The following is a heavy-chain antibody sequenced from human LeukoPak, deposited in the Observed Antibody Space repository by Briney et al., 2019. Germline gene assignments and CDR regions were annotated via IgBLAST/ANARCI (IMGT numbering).Heavy chain of an antibody. CDR3: ARDLVDYYFDY. CDR1: GFTFSSYS. Sequence: GGSLRLSCAASGFTFSSYSMNWVRQAPGKGLEWVSSISSSSSYIYYADSVKGRFTISRDNAKNSLYLQMNSLRAEDTAVYYCARDLVDYYFDYWGQGTLVTVSS. J-gene: IGHJ4*02. CDR2: ISSSSSYI. V-gene: IGHV3-21*01. D-gene: IGHD2-8*02.